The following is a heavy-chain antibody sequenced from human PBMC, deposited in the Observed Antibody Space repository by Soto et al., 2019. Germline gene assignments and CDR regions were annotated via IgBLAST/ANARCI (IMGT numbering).Heavy chain of an antibody. Sequence: GGSLRLSCVVSGLIFRREAWSWVRQAPGKGLEWVAGIPVIGEDRYYADSVQGRFTISRDNFKSTLYLQMNTLRAEDAAVYFCAREADRYATVSFDHWGTGAMVTAPQ. J-gene: IGHJ4*02. CDR2: IPVIGEDR. CDR3: AREADRYATVSFDH. CDR1: GLIFRREA. D-gene: IGHD2-8*01. V-gene: IGHV3-23*01.